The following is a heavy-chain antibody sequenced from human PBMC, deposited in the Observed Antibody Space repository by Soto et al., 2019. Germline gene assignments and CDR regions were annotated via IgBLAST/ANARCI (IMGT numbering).Heavy chain of an antibody. J-gene: IGHJ4*02. D-gene: IGHD3-9*01. V-gene: IGHV4-39*01. CDR2: IHYSGST. Sequence: SETLSVTCTVSGGSIISNIYYWGWIRQPPGKGLEWIGNIHYSGSTYYDSSLQSRVTISIDTSKNQFSLKLSSVTAADTAVYYCASVSYFNAFDYWGQGTLVTVSS. CDR1: GGSIISNIYY. CDR3: ASVSYFNAFDY.